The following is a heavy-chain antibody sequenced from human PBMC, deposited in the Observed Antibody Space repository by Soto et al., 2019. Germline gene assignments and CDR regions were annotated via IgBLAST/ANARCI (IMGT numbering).Heavy chain of an antibody. D-gene: IGHD3-3*01. CDR2: IYYSGST. J-gene: IGHJ5*02. CDR3: ARDFYDFWSPHNWFDP. CDR1: GGNIISYY. V-gene: IGHV4-59*01. Sequence: SETHSHTSTVSGGNIISYYWSWIRQPTGKGLEWIGYIYYSGSTNYNPSLKSRVTISVDTSKNQFSLKLSSVTAADTAVYYCARDFYDFWSPHNWFDPWGQGTLVTVSS.